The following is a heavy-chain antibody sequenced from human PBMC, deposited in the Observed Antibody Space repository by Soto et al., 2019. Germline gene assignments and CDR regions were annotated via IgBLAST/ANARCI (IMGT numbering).Heavy chain of an antibody. D-gene: IGHD6-13*01. J-gene: IGHJ6*02. V-gene: IGHV4-39*01. CDR2: IYYSGST. CDR1: GGSISSSSYY. Sequence: QLQLQESGPGLVKPSETLSLTCTVSGGSISSSSYYWGWIRQPPGKGLEWIGSIYYSGSTYYNPSLKSRVTRSVDTSKNQFSPKLSSVTAADTSVYYCASFDSSSWYSSVYYYYGMDVWGQGTTVTVSS. CDR3: ASFDSSSWYSSVYYYYGMDV.